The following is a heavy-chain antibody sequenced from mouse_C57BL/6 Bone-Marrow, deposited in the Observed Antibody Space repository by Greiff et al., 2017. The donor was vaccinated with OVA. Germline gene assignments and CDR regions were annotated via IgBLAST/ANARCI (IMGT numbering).Heavy chain of an antibody. V-gene: IGHV1-50*01. J-gene: IGHJ3*01. D-gene: IGHD2-3*01. CDR1: GYTFTSYW. CDR2: IDPSDSYT. CDR3: ARSQSYDGYYNAWFAD. Sequence: QVQLQQPGAELVKPGASVKLSCKASGYTFTSYWLQWVQQRPGQGLEWIGEIDPSDSYTNYNHKFNGKATLTVDHSSSTAYMQLRSLTSDNSAVYDCARSQSYDGYYNAWFADWGQGTLVTVAA.